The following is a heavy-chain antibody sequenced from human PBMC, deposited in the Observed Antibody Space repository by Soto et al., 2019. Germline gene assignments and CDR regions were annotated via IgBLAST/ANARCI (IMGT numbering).Heavy chain of an antibody. D-gene: IGHD6-19*01. CDR1: GGSVSFYY. CDR3: ARDPFLEVAAPGAFDI. V-gene: IGHV4-4*08. Sequence: PSETLSLTCTVSGGSVSFYYWSWIRQPPGKGLEWIGHVYSSGSTNYNPSLKSRVTFSVDTSKNQFSLKLSSVTAADTAVYYCARDPFLEVAAPGAFDIWGQGTMVTVSS. CDR2: VYSSGST. J-gene: IGHJ3*02.